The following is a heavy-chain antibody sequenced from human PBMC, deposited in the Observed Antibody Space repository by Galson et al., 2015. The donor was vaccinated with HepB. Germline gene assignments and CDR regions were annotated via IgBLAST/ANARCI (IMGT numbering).Heavy chain of an antibody. CDR1: GFTVSGNY. V-gene: IGHV3-53*04. CDR3: ATSRLADSSWYFPPFDY. Sequence: SLRLSCAASGFTVSGNYMSWVRQAPGKGLEWVSVIYSGGSTYYADSVKGRFTISRHNSKNTLYLQMNSLRAEDTAVYYCATSRLADSSWYFPPFDYWGQGTLVTVSS. CDR2: IYSGGST. J-gene: IGHJ4*02. D-gene: IGHD6-13*01.